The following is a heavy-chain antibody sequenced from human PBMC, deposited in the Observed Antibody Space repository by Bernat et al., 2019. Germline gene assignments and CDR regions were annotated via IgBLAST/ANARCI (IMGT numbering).Heavy chain of an antibody. CDR2: IQSGGNT. D-gene: IGHD2-15*01. CDR1: GFTVSSKY. V-gene: IGHV3-66*01. J-gene: IGHJ4*02. Sequence: EVQLVESGGGLVQPGGSLRLSCAASGFTVSSKYMSWVRQAPGKGLEWVSVIQSGGNTYYVDSVKGRFTISRDNSKTTLFLQMNSLRAEDTAVYYCVRGYCSGGSCSYFDYWGQGILVTVSS. CDR3: VRGYCSGGSCSYFDY.